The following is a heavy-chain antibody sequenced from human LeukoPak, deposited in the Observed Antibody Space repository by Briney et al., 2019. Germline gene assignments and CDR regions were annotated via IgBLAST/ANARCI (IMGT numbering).Heavy chain of an antibody. Sequence: GGSLRLSCAASGFTFSRSGMHWVRQAPGKGLEWVSSISGLSINIYYADSVKGRFTISRDNSKNTLYLQMNTLGADDTALYFCAKDPRDSGGYYFQHWGQGTPVTVSS. J-gene: IGHJ1*01. CDR3: AKDPRDSGGYYFQH. CDR2: ISGLSINI. V-gene: IGHV3-23*01. CDR1: GFTFSRSG. D-gene: IGHD4-17*01.